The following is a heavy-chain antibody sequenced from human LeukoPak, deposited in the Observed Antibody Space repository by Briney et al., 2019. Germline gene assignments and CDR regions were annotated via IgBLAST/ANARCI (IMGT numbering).Heavy chain of an antibody. CDR2: IYYSGST. Sequence: NPSETLSLTCTVSGGSISSGDYYWSWIRQPPGKGLEWIGYIYYSGSTYYYPSLKSRVTISVDTSKNQFSLKLSSVTAADTAVYYCARGQLLAPYFDYWGQGTPVTVSS. D-gene: IGHD2-2*01. J-gene: IGHJ4*02. CDR3: ARGQLLAPYFDY. V-gene: IGHV4-30-4*01. CDR1: GGSISSGDYY.